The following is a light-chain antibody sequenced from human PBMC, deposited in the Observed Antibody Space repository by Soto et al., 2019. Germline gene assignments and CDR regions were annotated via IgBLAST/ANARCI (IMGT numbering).Light chain of an antibody. CDR3: RAYTGSSNLVV. Sequence: HSALTQPASVSGSPGQSITISCTGTSSDGGGYNYVSWYQQHPGKAPKLMIYDVSNRPSGVSNRFSGSKSGNTASLTISGLQAEDEADYYCRAYTGSSNLVVFGGGTKLTVL. V-gene: IGLV2-14*01. CDR1: SSDGGGYNY. CDR2: DVS. J-gene: IGLJ2*01.